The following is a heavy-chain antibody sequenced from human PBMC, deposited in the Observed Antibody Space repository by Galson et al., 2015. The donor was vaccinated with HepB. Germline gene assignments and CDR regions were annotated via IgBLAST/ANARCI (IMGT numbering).Heavy chain of an antibody. J-gene: IGHJ6*02. V-gene: IGHV2-5*02. CDR3: AHTALLWFGEFSSYGMDV. CDR1: GFSLTTSGVG. CDR2: IFWDDDK. Sequence: PALVKPTQTLTLTCTFSGFSLTTSGVGVGWIRQPPGKALEWLAVIFWDDDKLYSPSLESRLTITKDTSKHQAVLAMANVDPVDTATYYCAHTALLWFGEFSSYGMDVWGQGTTVTVSS. D-gene: IGHD3-10*01.